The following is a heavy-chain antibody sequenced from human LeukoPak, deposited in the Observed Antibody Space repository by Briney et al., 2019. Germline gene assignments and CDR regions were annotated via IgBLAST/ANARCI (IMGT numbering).Heavy chain of an antibody. V-gene: IGHV3-21*01. CDR3: ARSQVLGTFDH. CDR1: GFTFSSYS. J-gene: IGHJ4*02. CDR2: ITSTSSYI. Sequence: GGSLRLSCAASGFTFSSYSMNWVRQAPGKGLEWVSSITSTSSYIYYADSVKGRFAISRDNAKNSLYLQMNSLRAEDTAVYFCARSQVLGTFDHWGQGTLPTVSS. D-gene: IGHD1/OR15-1a*01.